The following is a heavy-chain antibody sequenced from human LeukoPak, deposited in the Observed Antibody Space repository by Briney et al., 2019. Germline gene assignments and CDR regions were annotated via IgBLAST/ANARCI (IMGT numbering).Heavy chain of an antibody. Sequence: PGGSLRLSCAASGFTFSGYGVHWVRQAPGKGLEWATFIRYDGSIKYYADSVKGRFTISRDQTKNTLYLQMNSLRAEDTAVYYCAKVGVVSPSHYMDVWGKGATVTVSS. D-gene: IGHD2-15*01. CDR1: GFTFSGYG. V-gene: IGHV3-30*02. CDR2: IRYDGSIK. J-gene: IGHJ6*03. CDR3: AKVGVVSPSHYMDV.